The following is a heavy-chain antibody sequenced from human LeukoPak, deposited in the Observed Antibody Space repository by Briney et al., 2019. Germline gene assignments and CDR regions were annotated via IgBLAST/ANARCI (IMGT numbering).Heavy chain of an antibody. D-gene: IGHD3-16*01. J-gene: IGHJ4*02. CDR1: GGTFSSYA. CDR3: ARGIMITFGGVYYFDY. V-gene: IGHV1-69*13. CDR2: IIPIFVTA. Sequence: ASVKLSCKASGGTFSSYAISWVRQAPGQGLEWMGGIIPIFVTANYAQKFQGRVTITAYESTSTAYMELSSLRSEDTAVYYCARGIMITFGGVYYFDYWGQGTLVTVSS.